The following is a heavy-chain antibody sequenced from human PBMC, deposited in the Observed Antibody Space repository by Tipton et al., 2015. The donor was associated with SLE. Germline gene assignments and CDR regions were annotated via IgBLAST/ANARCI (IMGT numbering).Heavy chain of an antibody. V-gene: IGHV4-39*01. Sequence: TLSLTCPVSGGSFSGYYWSWIRQPPGKGLEWIGSIYYSGSTYYNPPLKSRVTISVDTSKTQFSLKLTSVTAADTAVYYCARVDSSGWSQAFDIWGQGTMVTVSS. CDR3: ARVDSSGWSQAFDI. J-gene: IGHJ3*02. D-gene: IGHD6-19*01. CDR1: GGSFSGYY. CDR2: IYYSGST.